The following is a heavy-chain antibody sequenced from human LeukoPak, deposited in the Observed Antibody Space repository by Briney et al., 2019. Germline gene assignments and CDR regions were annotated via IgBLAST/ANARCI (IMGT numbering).Heavy chain of an antibody. V-gene: IGHV4-59*08. D-gene: IGHD3-22*01. CDR2: IYYSGST. J-gene: IGHJ4*02. CDR3: ARLPHYYDSSGYCLCFFGY. CDR1: GGSISRYY. Sequence: SETLSLTCTVSGGSISRYYWSWIRQPPGKGLECMGYIYYSGSTNYNPSLKTRLTISVDTSKNQFSLKLSSVTAADTAVYYCARLPHYYDSSGYCLCFFGYWGQGTLVTVSS.